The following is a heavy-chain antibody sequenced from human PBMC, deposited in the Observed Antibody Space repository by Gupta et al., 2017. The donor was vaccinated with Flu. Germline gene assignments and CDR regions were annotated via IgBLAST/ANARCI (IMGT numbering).Heavy chain of an antibody. D-gene: IGHD3-9*01. CDR1: GFTFTTYG. Sequence: QVQLVESGGGVVQPGRSLRLSCAASGFTFTTYGMHWVRQAPGKGLEWVAVIWYDGSNKYYADSVKGRFTISRDNSKNTLDLQMNSLRAEDTAVYYCARDFNDILTGYYPGFDYWGQGTLVTVSS. J-gene: IGHJ4*02. V-gene: IGHV3-33*01. CDR3: ARDFNDILTGYYPGFDY. CDR2: IWYDGSNK.